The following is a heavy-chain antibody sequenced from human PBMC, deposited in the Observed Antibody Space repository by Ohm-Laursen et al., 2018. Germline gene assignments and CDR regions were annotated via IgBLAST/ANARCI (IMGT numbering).Heavy chain of an antibody. CDR1: GGSFSGYC. CDR3: ARGFSGWWGRIDY. J-gene: IGHJ4*02. D-gene: IGHD6-19*01. Sequence: TLSLTCAVYGGSFSGYCWNWIRQPPGKGLEWIGEINHSRSTKYNSSFKSRVTISVDTSKNQFSLRLSSVTAADTAVYYCARGFSGWWGRIDYWGQGILVTVSS. V-gene: IGHV4-34*01. CDR2: INHSRST.